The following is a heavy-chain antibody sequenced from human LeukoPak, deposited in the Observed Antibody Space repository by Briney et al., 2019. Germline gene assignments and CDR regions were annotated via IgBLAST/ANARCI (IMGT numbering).Heavy chain of an antibody. CDR1: GFSISSYS. CDR2: LSSLGRQE. CDR3: ARAFAGAPFDL. Sequence: GGSLRLFCAASGFSISSYSMHWVRQVPGKGLEGAAGLSSLGRQEYYADCMKGRFTISGDNSKNTLLLQMNSRRVEDTGLYYCARAFAGAPFDLWGRGTLVTVSS. D-gene: IGHD3-10*01. V-gene: IGHV3-30*04. J-gene: IGHJ2*01.